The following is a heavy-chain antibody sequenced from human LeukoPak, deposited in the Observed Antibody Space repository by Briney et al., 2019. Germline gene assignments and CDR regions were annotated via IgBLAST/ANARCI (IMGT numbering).Heavy chain of an antibody. Sequence: PGRSLRLSCAASGFTFSSYAVHWVRQAPGKGLEWVAVISYDGSNKYYADSVKGRFTISRDNAKNSLYLQMNSLRVEDTAVYYCARDEVGVTTEFDYWGQGTVVTVSS. J-gene: IGHJ4*02. CDR1: GFTFSSYA. CDR3: ARDEVGVTTEFDY. CDR2: ISYDGSNK. D-gene: IGHD1-26*01. V-gene: IGHV3-30*04.